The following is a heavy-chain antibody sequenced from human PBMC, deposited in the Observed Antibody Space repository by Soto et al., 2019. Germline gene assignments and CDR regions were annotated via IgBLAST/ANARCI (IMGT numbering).Heavy chain of an antibody. CDR1: GFTFDDYA. J-gene: IGHJ4*02. CDR2: ISWNSRNI. Sequence: GGSLRLSCAASGFTFDDYAMHWVRQAPGEGLEWVSGISWNSRNIGHADSLKGRLTISRDNAKNSLYLQINSLRVEDTALYYCAPGYSSSWKGLFDYWGQGSLDT. CDR3: APGYSSSWKGLFDY. V-gene: IGHV3-9*01. D-gene: IGHD6-13*01.